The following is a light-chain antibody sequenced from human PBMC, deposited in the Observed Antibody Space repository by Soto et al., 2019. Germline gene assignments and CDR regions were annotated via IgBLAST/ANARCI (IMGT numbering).Light chain of an antibody. CDR1: QSVSSN. J-gene: IGKJ2*01. V-gene: IGKV3-15*01. CDR2: GAS. Sequence: EIVMTQSPATLSVSPGERATLSCRASQSVSSNLAWYQQKPGQAPRLLIYGASTRATGIPARFSGSGSGTEFTLTISVLQSEDFAVYYCQQYNNWPSAFGQGTKLEIK. CDR3: QQYNNWPSA.